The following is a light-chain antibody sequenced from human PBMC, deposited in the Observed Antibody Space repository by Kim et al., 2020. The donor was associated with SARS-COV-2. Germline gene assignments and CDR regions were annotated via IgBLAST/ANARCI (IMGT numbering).Light chain of an antibody. V-gene: IGLV2-14*03. Sequence: QSALTQPASVSGSPGQSITISCTGTSSDVGGYNSVSWYHQHPGKAPKLMIYDVSNRPSGVSNRFSGSKSGNTASLTISGLQAEDEADYYCSSSTGSSTHVFGAGTKVTVL. CDR3: SSSTGSSTHV. CDR2: DVS. J-gene: IGLJ1*01. CDR1: SSDVGGYNS.